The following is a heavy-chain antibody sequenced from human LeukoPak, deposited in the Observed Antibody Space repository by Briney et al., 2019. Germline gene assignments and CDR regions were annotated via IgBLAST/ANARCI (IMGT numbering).Heavy chain of an antibody. J-gene: IGHJ4*02. D-gene: IGHD2-8*02. Sequence: GGSLRLSCAASGFIFDNYNMNWVRQAPGKGLEWVSSISSGTNYIFQADSVKGRFTISKDSARNSLSLQMNSLRADDMAVYYCARSAGGNYFDYWDQGTLVTVSS. CDR3: ARSAGGNYFDY. V-gene: IGHV3-21*01. CDR2: ISSGTNYI. CDR1: GFIFDNYN.